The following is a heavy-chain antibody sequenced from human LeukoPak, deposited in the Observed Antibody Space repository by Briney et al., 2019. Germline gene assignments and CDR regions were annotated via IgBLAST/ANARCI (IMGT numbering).Heavy chain of an antibody. V-gene: IGHV4-4*07. Sequence: SETLSLTCTVSGGSISSYYWSWIRQPAGKGLEWIGRIYISGSTNYSPSLRSRVTMSVDTSKNQFSLKLSSVTAADTAVYYCARVSCTSASGYSYYYMDVWGRGTTVTVSS. CDR1: GGSISSYY. CDR3: ARVSCTSASGYSYYYMDV. CDR2: IYISGST. J-gene: IGHJ6*03. D-gene: IGHD2-2*01.